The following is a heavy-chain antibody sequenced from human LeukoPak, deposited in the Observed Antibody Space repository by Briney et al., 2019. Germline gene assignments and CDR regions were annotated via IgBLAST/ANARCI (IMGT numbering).Heavy chain of an antibody. D-gene: IGHD6-13*01. Sequence: TGGSLRLSCAASGFTFSSYSMHWVRQAPGKGLEWVAVISYDGSSKFYADSVKGRFTISRDNSKNTLYLQMNSLRTEDTAVYYCAKDSASGSSWYYYMDVWGKGTTVTVSS. J-gene: IGHJ6*03. V-gene: IGHV3-30*18. CDR2: ISYDGSSK. CDR1: GFTFSSYS. CDR3: AKDSASGSSWYYYMDV.